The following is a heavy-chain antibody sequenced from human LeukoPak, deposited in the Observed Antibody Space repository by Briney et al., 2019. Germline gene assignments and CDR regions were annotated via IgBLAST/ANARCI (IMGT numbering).Heavy chain of an antibody. CDR2: MTSGGGT. CDR3: AKAGATVTTDPDY. CDR1: GFTFSSYA. Sequence: GGSLRLSCAASGFTFSSYAMTWVRQAPGKGLEWVSAMTSGGGTYYADSVKGRFTISRDNSKNTLYLQMNSLRAEDTAVYYCAKAGATVTTDPDYWGQGTLVTVSS. V-gene: IGHV3-23*01. D-gene: IGHD4-17*01. J-gene: IGHJ4*02.